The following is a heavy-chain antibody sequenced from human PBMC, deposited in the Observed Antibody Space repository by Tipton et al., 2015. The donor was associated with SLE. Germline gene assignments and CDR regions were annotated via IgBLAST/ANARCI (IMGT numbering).Heavy chain of an antibody. V-gene: IGHV3-21*03. Sequence: GSLRLSCAASGFSFSDYCMNWVRQAPGKGLEWVSSISSSGRYIYYGDSLKGRFTVSRDNVKNSVFLDMNSLTAADTAVYYCAKCRRGAPLYYSGVDVWGQGTTVTVSS. CDR3: AKCRRGAPLYYSGVDV. J-gene: IGHJ6*02. CDR1: GFSFSDYC. CDR2: ISSSGRYI.